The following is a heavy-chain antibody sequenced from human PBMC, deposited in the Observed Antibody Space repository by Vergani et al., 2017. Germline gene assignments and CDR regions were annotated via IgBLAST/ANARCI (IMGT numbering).Heavy chain of an antibody. Sequence: EVQLLESGGGLVQPGGSLRLSCAASGFTFSTSDMNWIRQTPGKGLEWVSAVSSDGGIIYYADSVKGRFTISRDNSKNTVYMQMNSLRAEDTAVYYCAKAIAAAGQSRTGSVDYWGQGTLVTVSS. CDR1: GFTFSTSD. D-gene: IGHD6-13*01. J-gene: IGHJ4*02. V-gene: IGHV3-23*01. CDR2: VSSDGGII. CDR3: AKAIAAAGQSRTGSVDY.